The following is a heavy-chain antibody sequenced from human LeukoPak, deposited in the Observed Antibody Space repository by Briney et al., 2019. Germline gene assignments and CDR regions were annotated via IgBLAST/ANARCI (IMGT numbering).Heavy chain of an antibody. CDR3: ALGDVYNWFDP. V-gene: IGHV1-2*02. CDR1: GYTFTGYY. CDR2: INPNSGGT. D-gene: IGHD3-10*01. J-gene: IGHJ5*02. Sequence: ASVKVSCKASGYTFTGYYIHWVRQAPGQGLEWMGWINPNSGGTNYIQKFQGRVTMTRDTSISTAYMELSRLRSDDTAVYYCALGDVYNWFDPWGQGTLVTVSS.